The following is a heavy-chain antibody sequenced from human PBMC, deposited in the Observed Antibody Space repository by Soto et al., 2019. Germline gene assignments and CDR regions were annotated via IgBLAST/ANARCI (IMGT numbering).Heavy chain of an antibody. CDR3: AKCFRNYAADNFDN. J-gene: IGHJ4*02. V-gene: IGHV3-23*01. CDR2: ITGGGAGT. D-gene: IGHD4-4*01. CDR1: GFTFNNYA. Sequence: EVQLLESGGGLVQPGGSLRLSCVASGFTFNNYAMSWVRQAPGKGLEWVSTITGGGAGTYYADSVKGRFTISRDNSNNTLYLQMNSLRVEDTALYYCAKCFRNYAADNFDNWGQGTLVTVSS.